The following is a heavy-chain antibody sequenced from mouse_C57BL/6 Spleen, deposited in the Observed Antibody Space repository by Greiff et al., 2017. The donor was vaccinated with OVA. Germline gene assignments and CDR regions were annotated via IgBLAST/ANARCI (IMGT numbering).Heavy chain of an antibody. CDR1: GYSITSGYY. Sequence: EVKLMESGPGLVKPSQSLSLTCSVTGYSITSGYYWNWIRQFPGNKLEWMGYISYDGSNNYNPSLKNRISITRDTSKNQFFLKLNSVTTEDTATYYCAREAYYGSSPYWYFDVWGTGTTVTVSS. J-gene: IGHJ1*03. D-gene: IGHD1-1*01. V-gene: IGHV3-6*01. CDR2: ISYDGSN. CDR3: AREAYYGSSPYWYFDV.